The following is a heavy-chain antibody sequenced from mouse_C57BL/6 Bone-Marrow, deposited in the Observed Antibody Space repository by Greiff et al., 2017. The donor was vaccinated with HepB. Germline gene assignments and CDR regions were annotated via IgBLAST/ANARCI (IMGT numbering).Heavy chain of an antibody. V-gene: IGHV5-6*02. J-gene: IGHJ4*01. CDR1: GFTFSSYV. CDR2: ISSGGSYT. CDR3: ARRSITTVVALYYAMDY. Sequence: EVKLQESGGDLVKPGGSLKLSCAASGFTFSSYVMSWVRQTPDKRLEWVATISSGGSYTYYPDSVKGRFTISRDNAKNTLYLQMSSLKSEDTAMYYCARRSITTVVALYYAMDYWGQGTSVTVSS. D-gene: IGHD1-1*01.